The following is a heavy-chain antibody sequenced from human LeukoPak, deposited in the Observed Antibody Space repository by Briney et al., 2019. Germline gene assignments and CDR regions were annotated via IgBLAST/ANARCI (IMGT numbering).Heavy chain of an antibody. CDR2: ISYDGSNK. D-gene: IGHD4-11*01. J-gene: IGHJ6*02. CDR3: TRGTTTMDV. V-gene: IGHV3-30*12. CDR1: GFTFSSYG. Sequence: GGSLRLSCAASGFTFSSYGMHWVRQAPGKGLEWVAVISYDGSNKYYADSVKGRFTISRDNSKNTVSLQMNSLRVEDTSVYYCTRGTTTMDVWGQGTTVTVSS.